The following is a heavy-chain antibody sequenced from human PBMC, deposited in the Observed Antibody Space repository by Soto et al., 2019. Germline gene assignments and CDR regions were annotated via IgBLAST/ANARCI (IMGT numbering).Heavy chain of an antibody. J-gene: IGHJ6*02. Sequence: PGESLKISCKGSGYSFTSYWISWVRQMPGKGLGWMGRIDPSDSYTNYSPSFQGHVTISADKSISTAYLQWSSLKASDTAMYYCARLGYFSSTRCYEFDYYYYGMDVWGQGTTVTVSS. CDR3: ARLGYFSSTRCYEFDYYYYGMDV. V-gene: IGHV5-10-1*01. CDR2: IDPSDSYT. CDR1: GYSFTSYW. D-gene: IGHD2-2*01.